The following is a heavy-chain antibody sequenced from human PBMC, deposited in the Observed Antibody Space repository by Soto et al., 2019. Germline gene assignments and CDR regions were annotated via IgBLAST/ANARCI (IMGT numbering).Heavy chain of an antibody. D-gene: IGHD2-15*01. V-gene: IGHV3-74*01. J-gene: IGHJ4*02. CDR1: GFTFSTYW. Sequence: EVQLVESGGGLVQPGGSLRLSCEASGFTFSTYWMHWVRQAPGKGLVWVSRINSDGSTTDYADSVRGRFTLSRDNAKNTLYLQMNSLRAEDTAVYYCARDQGYCSGGSCYVAGYWGQGTLVTVSS. CDR2: INSDGSTT. CDR3: ARDQGYCSGGSCYVAGY.